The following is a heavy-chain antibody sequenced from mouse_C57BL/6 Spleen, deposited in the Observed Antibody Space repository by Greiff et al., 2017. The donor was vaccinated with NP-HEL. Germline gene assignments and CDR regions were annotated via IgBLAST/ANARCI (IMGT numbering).Heavy chain of an antibody. CDR3: TTWNYAMDY. CDR2: IDPENGDT. Sequence: EVQLQQSGAELVRPGASVKLSCTASGFNIKDDYMHWVQQRPEQGLEWIGWIDPENGDTEYASKFQGKATITADTSSNTAYLQLSSLTSEDTAVYYGTTWNYAMDYWGQGTSVTVSS. J-gene: IGHJ4*01. V-gene: IGHV14-4*01. CDR1: GFNIKDDY.